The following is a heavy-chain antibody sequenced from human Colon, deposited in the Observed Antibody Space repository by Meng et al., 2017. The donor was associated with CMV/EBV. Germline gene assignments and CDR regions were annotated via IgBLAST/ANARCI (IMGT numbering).Heavy chain of an antibody. V-gene: IGHV3-74*03. CDR1: GFTFSQYW. CDR3: VRDGWGADVFDI. Sequence: GESLKISYAASGFTFSQYWMHWVRQAPGKGLVWVSRTNSDGTKTTYADSVKGRFTISRDNAKNTLYLEMNSLRAEDTAVYYCVRDGWGADVFDIWGQGTMVTVSS. CDR2: TNSDGTKT. J-gene: IGHJ3*02. D-gene: IGHD2-2*03.